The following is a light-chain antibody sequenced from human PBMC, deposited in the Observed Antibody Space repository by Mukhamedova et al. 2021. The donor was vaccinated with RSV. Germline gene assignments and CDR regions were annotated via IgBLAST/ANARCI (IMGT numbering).Light chain of an antibody. CDR3: CSYAGRYTRV. Sequence: VTISCTGTSSDVGGYAYVSWYQQHPGKAPKLMIYDVSKRPSGVPDRFSGSKSGNTASLTISGLQAEDEADYYCCSYAGRYTRVFGG. J-gene: IGLJ3*02. CDR2: DVS. CDR1: SSDVGGYAY. V-gene: IGLV2-11*03.